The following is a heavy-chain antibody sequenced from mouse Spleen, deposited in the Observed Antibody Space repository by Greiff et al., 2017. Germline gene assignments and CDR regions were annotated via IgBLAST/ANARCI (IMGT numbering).Heavy chain of an antibody. CDR2: INPTNGGT. V-gene: IGHV1-18*01. J-gene: IGHJ1*01. D-gene: IGHD2-2*01. Sequence: VQLQQSGPELVKPGPSVKLPCTASGYTFTDYNMDWVKQSHGKSLEWIGDINPTNGGTISNQKFKGKATLTVDKSSSTAYMELRSLTSEDTAVYYCARKGLWLRDWYFDVWGAGTPVTVSA. CDR1: GYTFTDYN. CDR3: ARKGLWLRDWYFDV.